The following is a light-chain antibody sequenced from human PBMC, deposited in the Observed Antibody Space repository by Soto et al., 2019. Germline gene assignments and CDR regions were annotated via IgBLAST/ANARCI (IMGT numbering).Light chain of an antibody. CDR3: SSFAGSNNYV. Sequence: QSVLTQPPSASGSPGQSVTISCTGTSSDVGGYNYVSWYQQHPGKAPKLMIYEVSKRPSGVPGRFSGSKSGNTASLTVSGLQAEDEADYYCSSFAGSNNYVFGIGTKVTXL. CDR1: SSDVGGYNY. CDR2: EVS. V-gene: IGLV2-8*01. J-gene: IGLJ1*01.